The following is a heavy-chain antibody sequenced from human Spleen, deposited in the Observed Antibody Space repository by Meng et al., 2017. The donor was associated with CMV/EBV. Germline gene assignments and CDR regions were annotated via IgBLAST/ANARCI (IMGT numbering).Heavy chain of an antibody. CDR2: ISAHSGHT. Sequence: ASVKVSCKASGYTFVSHGISWVRQAPGQGLEWMGWISAHSGHTNYAQKVQGRVTMTTDTSTSTVYMELRSLRSDDTAVYYCARDLDIAAVGSWGQGTTVTVSS. V-gene: IGHV1-18*01. J-gene: IGHJ6*02. D-gene: IGHD6-13*01. CDR1: GYTFVSHG. CDR3: ARDLDIAAVGS.